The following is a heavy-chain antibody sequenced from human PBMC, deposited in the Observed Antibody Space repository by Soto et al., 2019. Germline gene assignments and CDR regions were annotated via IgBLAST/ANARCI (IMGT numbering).Heavy chain of an antibody. J-gene: IGHJ5*02. Sequence: SETLSLTCAVYGGSFSGYYWSWIRQPPGKGLEWIGEINHSGSTNYNPSLKSRVTISVDTSKNQFSLKLSSVTAADTAVYYCARDVVNLPGYCSGGSCYPGGFDPWGQGTLVT. CDR3: ARDVVNLPGYCSGGSCYPGGFDP. V-gene: IGHV4-34*01. CDR1: GGSFSGYY. CDR2: INHSGST. D-gene: IGHD2-15*01.